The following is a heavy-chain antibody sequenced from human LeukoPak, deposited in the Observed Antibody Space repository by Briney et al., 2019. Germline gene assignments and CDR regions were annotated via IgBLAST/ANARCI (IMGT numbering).Heavy chain of an antibody. CDR3: AKAWLSLGILDY. J-gene: IGHJ4*02. CDR2: ISGSADNT. D-gene: IGHD7-27*01. CDR1: GFAFGSYG. Sequence: GGSLRLSCAASGFAFGSYGMSWVRQAPGKGLEWVSGISGSADNTYYADSAKGRFTISRDNSENTVYLQMNSLRVEDTAVYYCAKAWLSLGILDYWGQGTLVTVSS. V-gene: IGHV3-23*01.